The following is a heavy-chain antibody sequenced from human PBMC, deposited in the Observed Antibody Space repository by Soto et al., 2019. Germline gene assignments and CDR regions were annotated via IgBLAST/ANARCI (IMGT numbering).Heavy chain of an antibody. CDR2: IYYSGST. V-gene: IGHV4-39*01. CDR3: ARHDWGGSWEGYFDY. Sequence: QLQLQESGPGLVKPSETLSLTCTVSGGSISSSSYYWGWIRQPPGKGLEWIGSIYYSGSTYYNPSLKSRVTISVDTSKNQFSLKLSSVTAADTAVYYCARHDWGGSWEGYFDYWGQGTLVTVSS. J-gene: IGHJ4*02. CDR1: GGSISSSSYY. D-gene: IGHD2-21*01.